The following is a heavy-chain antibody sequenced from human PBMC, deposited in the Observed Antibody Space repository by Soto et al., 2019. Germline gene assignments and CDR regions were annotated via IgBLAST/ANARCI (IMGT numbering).Heavy chain of an antibody. D-gene: IGHD2-15*01. CDR1: GFTFSDYY. V-gene: IGHV3-11*05. CDR2: ISSSSSYT. CDR3: ARAEMHSGGSCYPDY. J-gene: IGHJ4*02. Sequence: QVQLVESGGGLVKPGGSLRLSCAASGFTFSDYYMSWIRQAPGKGLEWVSYISSSSSYTNYADSVKGRFTISRDNAKNSLYLQMNSLRAEDTAVYYCARAEMHSGGSCYPDYWGQGTLVTVSS.